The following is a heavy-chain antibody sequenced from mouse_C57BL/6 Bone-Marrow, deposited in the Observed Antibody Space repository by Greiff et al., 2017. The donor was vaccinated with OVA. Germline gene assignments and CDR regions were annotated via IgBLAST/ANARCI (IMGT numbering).Heavy chain of an antibody. CDR3: AREPYYYGSSRYYYAMDY. V-gene: IGHV5-4*01. Sequence: EVQGVESGGGLVKPGGSLKLSCAASGFTFSSYAMSWVRQTPEKRLEWVATISDGGSYTYYPDNVKGRFTISRDNAKNNLYLQMSHLKSEDTAMYYCAREPYYYGSSRYYYAMDYWGQGTSVTVSS. D-gene: IGHD1-1*01. J-gene: IGHJ4*01. CDR1: GFTFSSYA. CDR2: ISDGGSYT.